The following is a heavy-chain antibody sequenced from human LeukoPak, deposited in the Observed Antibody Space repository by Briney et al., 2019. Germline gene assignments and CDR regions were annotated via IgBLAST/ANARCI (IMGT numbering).Heavy chain of an antibody. CDR2: ISSSSSHI. CDR3: AREGEQLAFDY. D-gene: IGHD6-6*01. CDR1: GFTFSGFS. J-gene: IGHJ4*02. V-gene: IGHV3-21*01. Sequence: PGGSLRLSCAASGFTFSGFSMNWVRQAPGKGLEWVSSISSSSSHIYYADSVRGRFTISRDSARNSLYLQMNSLRAEDTAVYYCAREGEQLAFDYWGQGTLVTVSS.